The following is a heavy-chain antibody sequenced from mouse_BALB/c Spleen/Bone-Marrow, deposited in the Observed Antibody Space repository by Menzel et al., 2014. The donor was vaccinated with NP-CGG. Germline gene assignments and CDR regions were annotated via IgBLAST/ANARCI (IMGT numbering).Heavy chain of an antibody. CDR1: GYTFTSYW. D-gene: IGHD1-1*02. Sequence: VQLQQSGAELVKPGASVKLSCKASGYTFTSYWMHWVKQGPGQGLEWIGEINPSNGRTNYNEKFKSKATLTVDKSSSTAYMQLSSLTSEDSAVYYCARGGGSYYAMDYWGQGTSVTVSS. CDR2: INPSNGRT. J-gene: IGHJ4*01. V-gene: IGHV1S81*02. CDR3: ARGGGSYYAMDY.